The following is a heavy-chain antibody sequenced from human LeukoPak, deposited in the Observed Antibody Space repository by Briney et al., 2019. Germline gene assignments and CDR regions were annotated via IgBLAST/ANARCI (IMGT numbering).Heavy chain of an antibody. D-gene: IGHD2-21*01. V-gene: IGHV3-48*03. CDR1: GFTFSSYE. CDR3: ARVRVIPRAFDI. CDR2: ISSSGSTI. J-gene: IGHJ3*02. Sequence: GGSLRLSCAAFGFTFSSYEMNWVRQAPGKGLEWVSYISSSGSTIYYADSVKGRFTISRDNAKNSLYLQMNSLRAEDTAVYYCARVRVIPRAFDIWGQGTMVTVSS.